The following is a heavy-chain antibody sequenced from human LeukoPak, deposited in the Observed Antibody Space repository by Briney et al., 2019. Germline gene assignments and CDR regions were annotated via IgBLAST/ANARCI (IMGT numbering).Heavy chain of an antibody. J-gene: IGHJ6*03. V-gene: IGHV1-69*05. CDR2: IIPIFGTA. CDR1: GGTFSSYA. Sequence: ASVKVSCKASGGTFSSYAISWVRQAPGQGLEWMGGIIPIFGTANYAQKFQGRVTITTDESTSTAYMELSSLRSEDPAVYYCARAGGDSSSYYYYYYMDVWGKGTTVTVSS. CDR3: ARAGGDSSSYYYYYYMDV. D-gene: IGHD6-6*01.